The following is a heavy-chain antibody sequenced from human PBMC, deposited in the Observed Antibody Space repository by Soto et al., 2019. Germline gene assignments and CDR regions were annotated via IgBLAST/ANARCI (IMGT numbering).Heavy chain of an antibody. CDR1: GFIFSTFA. V-gene: IGHV3-23*01. Sequence: EVQLLESGGGLVQPGGSLRLSCTGSGFIFSTFAMSWVRPAPGKGLEWLSAISASGGNTYYPDSVKGRFTISRDISENTLYLQMSSLGGEDTAVYHCVKEHKSTVEGAFDLWGRGTMGSVTS. CDR3: VKEHKSTVEGAFDL. J-gene: IGHJ3*01. D-gene: IGHD4-17*01. CDR2: ISASGGNT.